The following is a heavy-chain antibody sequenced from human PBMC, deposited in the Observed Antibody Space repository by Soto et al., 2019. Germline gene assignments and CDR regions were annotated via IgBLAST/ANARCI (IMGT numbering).Heavy chain of an antibody. CDR3: TRGPRSTSTGTGAF. D-gene: IGHD1-1*01. V-gene: IGHV3-74*01. Sequence: GGSLRLSCAASGFTFSMYWMHWVRQVPGKGPEWVSRINDDGSHTNYADSVKGRFTISRDNAKNTLYLQMNDLRAEDTAVYYCTRGPRSTSTGTGAFWRQGTLVTVSS. J-gene: IGHJ4*02. CDR1: GFTFSMYW. CDR2: INDDGSHT.